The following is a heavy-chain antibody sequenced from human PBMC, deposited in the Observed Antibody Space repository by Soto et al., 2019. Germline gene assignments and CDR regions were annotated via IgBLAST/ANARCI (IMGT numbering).Heavy chain of an antibody. CDR3: ARRGMSKIGFDT. D-gene: IGHD3-10*01. CDR1: GYIFSNYY. CDR2: FNPSGDAT. V-gene: IGHV1-46*01. J-gene: IGHJ3*02. Sequence: QVQLVQSGAEVKKPGTSVKVSCKASGYIFSNYYMHWVRQAPGQGLEWMGVFNPSGDATHYAQGFQGRVSVTRDTSTSTVYMELSTLTSEDTAVYYWARRGMSKIGFDTWGQGTMVTVSS.